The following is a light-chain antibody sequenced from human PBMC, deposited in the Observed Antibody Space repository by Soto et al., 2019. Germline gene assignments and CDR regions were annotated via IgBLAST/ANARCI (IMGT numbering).Light chain of an antibody. Sequence: IVLTQSPGTLSLSPGERATLTCRASQTITSFYLAWYQQKPGQAPRLLIYGTSTRATGIPDRFSGSGSGTDFTLTIRKLEPEDFAVYYWQQFGGSPPRFTFGPGTKVEVK. J-gene: IGKJ3*01. CDR2: GTS. CDR1: QTITSFY. V-gene: IGKV3-20*01. CDR3: QQFGGSPPRFT.